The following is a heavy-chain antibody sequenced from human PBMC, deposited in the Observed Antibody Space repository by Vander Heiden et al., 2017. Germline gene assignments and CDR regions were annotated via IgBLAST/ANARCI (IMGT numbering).Heavy chain of an antibody. CDR1: GFTLRFYS. CDR3: AREAGYSGYDYYYYYGMDV. D-gene: IGHD5-12*01. V-gene: IGHV3-21*02. Sequence: EVQLVESGGGLVKPGGSLRLSCTASGFTLRFYSLSWVRLAPGKGLEGVSSISSNGTYIFYADSVKGRFTISRDNAKNSLSLQMTSLRAEDTAVYYCAREAGYSGYDYYYYYGMDVWGQGTTVTVSS. CDR2: ISSNGTYI. J-gene: IGHJ6*02.